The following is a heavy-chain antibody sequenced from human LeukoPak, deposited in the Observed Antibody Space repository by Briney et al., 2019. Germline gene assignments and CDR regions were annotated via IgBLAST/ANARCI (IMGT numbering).Heavy chain of an antibody. D-gene: IGHD2-2*01. V-gene: IGHV3-30*02. Sequence: GGSLRLSCAASGFTFSSYGMHWVRQAPGKGLEWVTFIRYDGSNKYYTDSVKARFTISRDNSKNTLYLQMNSLRAEDTAVYYCARENTRAFDYWGQGTLVTVSS. CDR1: GFTFSSYG. CDR2: IRYDGSNK. CDR3: ARENTRAFDY. J-gene: IGHJ4*02.